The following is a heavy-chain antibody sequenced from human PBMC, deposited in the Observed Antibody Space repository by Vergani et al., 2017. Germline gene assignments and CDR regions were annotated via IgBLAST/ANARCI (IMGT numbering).Heavy chain of an antibody. J-gene: IGHJ4*02. D-gene: IGHD3-22*01. Sequence: QVQLVQSGAEVKKPGSSVKVSCKASGGTFSSYAISWVRQAPGQGLEWMGRIIPIFGTANYAQKFQGTVTITADESTRTAYMELSSLRSEDTAVYYCARDRVYYYDSSGYGTDYWGQGTLVTVSS. CDR2: IIPIFGTA. CDR3: ARDRVYYYDSSGYGTDY. CDR1: GGTFSSYA. V-gene: IGHV1-69*13.